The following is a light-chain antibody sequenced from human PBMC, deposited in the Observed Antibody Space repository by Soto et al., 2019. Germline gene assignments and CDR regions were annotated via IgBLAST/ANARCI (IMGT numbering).Light chain of an antibody. J-gene: IGLJ1*01. CDR2: EVS. V-gene: IGLV2-23*02. CDR3: CSYAGSSTYV. CDR1: SSDVGSYNL. Sequence: QSVLTQPASLSGSPGQSITISCTGTSSDVGSYNLVSWYQQHPGKAPKLMIYEVSKRPSGVSNRFSGSKSSNTASLTISGLQAEDETDYYCCSYAGSSTYVFGTGTKVTV.